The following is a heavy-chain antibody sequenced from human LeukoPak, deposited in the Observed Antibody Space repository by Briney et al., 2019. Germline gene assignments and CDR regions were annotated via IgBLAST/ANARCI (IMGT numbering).Heavy chain of an antibody. V-gene: IGHV4-61*02. D-gene: IGHD3-3*01. Sequence: SETLSLTCTVSGGSISSGSYYWGWIRQRAGKGLEWIGRIYTSGSTNYNPSLKSRVTISVDTSKNQFSLKLSSVTAADTAVYYCARDFGFWSGPNWFDPWGQGTLVTVSS. J-gene: IGHJ5*02. CDR3: ARDFGFWSGPNWFDP. CDR2: IYTSGST. CDR1: GGSISSGSYY.